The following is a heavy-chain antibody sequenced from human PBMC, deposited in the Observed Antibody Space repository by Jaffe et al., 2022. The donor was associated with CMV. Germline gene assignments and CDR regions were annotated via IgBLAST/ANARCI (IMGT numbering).Heavy chain of an antibody. J-gene: IGHJ4*02. CDR2: ISGSGGAT. Sequence: EVQLLESGGGLVQPGGSLRLSCAASGFTFSTYAMTWVRQAPGKGLEWVSAISGSGGATNYADSVKGRFTISRDNSKNTVYVQMNSLRAEDTAVYYCAKGSGYYYDSTGSDGVYFDYWGQGTLVTVSS. D-gene: IGHD3-22*01. CDR3: AKGSGYYYDSTGSDGVYFDY. CDR1: GFTFSTYA. V-gene: IGHV3-23*01.